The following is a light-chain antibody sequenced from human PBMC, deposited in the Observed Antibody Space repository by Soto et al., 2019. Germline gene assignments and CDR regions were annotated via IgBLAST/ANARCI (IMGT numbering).Light chain of an antibody. CDR3: SSYAGSSTWV. V-gene: IGLV2-8*01. J-gene: IGLJ2*01. CDR1: SSDVGGYNY. Sequence: QSVPTQPPSASGSPGQSATISCTGTSSDVGGYNYVSWYQQYPGKAPKLMIYEVSKRPSGVPDRFSGSKSGNTASLTVSGLPPEDEADYYCSSYAGSSTWVFGGGTKLTVL. CDR2: EVS.